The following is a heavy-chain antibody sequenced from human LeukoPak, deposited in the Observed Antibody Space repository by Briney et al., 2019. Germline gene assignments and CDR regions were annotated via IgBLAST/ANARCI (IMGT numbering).Heavy chain of an antibody. D-gene: IGHD5-18*01. CDR1: GGSISSYY. V-gene: IGHV4-59*08. CDR2: IYYSGST. J-gene: IGHJ4*02. CDR3: ARYTRGYSYVFDY. Sequence: SETLSLTCTGSGGSISSYYWSWIRQPPGKGLEWIGYIYYSGSTNYNPSLKSRVTISVDTSKNQFSLKLSSVPAADTAVYYCARYTRGYSYVFDYWGQGTLVTVSS.